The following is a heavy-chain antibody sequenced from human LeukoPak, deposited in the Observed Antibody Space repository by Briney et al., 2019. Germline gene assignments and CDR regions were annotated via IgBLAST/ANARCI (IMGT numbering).Heavy chain of an antibody. V-gene: IGHV4-39*01. D-gene: IGHD6-19*01. Sequence: SETLCLTCDVSGVSISSSSYYWGWIRQPPGKGLEWIGSIFYSGSTYYNPSLKSRVTISVYTSKNQFSLKLSSVTAADTAVYYCARGRSDQRYSSGWSVIDYWGQGTLVTVSS. CDR1: GVSISSSSYY. CDR2: IFYSGST. CDR3: ARGRSDQRYSSGWSVIDY. J-gene: IGHJ4*02.